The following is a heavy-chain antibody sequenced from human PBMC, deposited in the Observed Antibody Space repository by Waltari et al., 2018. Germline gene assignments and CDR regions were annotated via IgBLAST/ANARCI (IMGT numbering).Heavy chain of an antibody. J-gene: IGHJ4*02. Sequence: EVQLVESGGGLVQPGGYLRLSCAASGFTFSSYGMNWVRQAPGKGLEWISYISGSGTTIYYADSVKGRFTISRDDAENSLYLQMNSLRAEDTALYYCARRFDSWGQGTRVTVSS. CDR3: ARRFDS. V-gene: IGHV3-48*03. CDR1: GFTFSSYG. CDR2: ISGSGTTI.